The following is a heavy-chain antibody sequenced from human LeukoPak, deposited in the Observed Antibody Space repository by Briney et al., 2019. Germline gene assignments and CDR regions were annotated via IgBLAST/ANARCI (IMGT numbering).Heavy chain of an antibody. J-gene: IGHJ3*02. Sequence: SGGSLRLSCAASGFTFSSYGMHWVRQAPGKGLEWVAVISYDGSNKYYADSVKGRFTISRDNSKNTLYLQMNSLRAEVTAVYYCPNLYGIAAAKGMVFDIWGQGTIVTVSS. CDR2: ISYDGSNK. D-gene: IGHD6-13*01. V-gene: IGHV3-30*18. CDR1: GFTFSSYG. CDR3: PNLYGIAAAKGMVFDI.